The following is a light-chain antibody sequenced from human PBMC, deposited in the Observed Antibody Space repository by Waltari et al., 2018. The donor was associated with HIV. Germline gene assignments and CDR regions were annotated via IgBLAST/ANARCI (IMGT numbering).Light chain of an antibody. CDR3: MQSIQLPPT. CDR2: EVS. CDR1: QSLLYRDGKTY. Sequence: DIVMTQSPLSLSVTPGQMASISCKSSQSLLYRDGKTYLFWYVQKPGQSPQLLMYEVSNRFSGVPGRFSGSGSGSYFTLTISRVEADDVGLYFCMQSIQLPPTFGQGTKLKI. V-gene: IGKV2D-29*02. J-gene: IGKJ1*01.